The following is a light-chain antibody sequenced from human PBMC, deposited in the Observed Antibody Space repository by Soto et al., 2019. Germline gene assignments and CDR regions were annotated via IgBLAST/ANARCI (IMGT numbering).Light chain of an antibody. CDR1: QSVSNNY. CDR2: DAS. Sequence: EIVLTQSPGTLSLSPGERATLSCRASQSVSNNYLAWYQQKPGQAPRLLIYDASNRATGIPARFSGSGSGTDFTLTISSLEPEDFAVYYCQQHNNWITFGQGTRLEIK. J-gene: IGKJ5*01. CDR3: QQHNNWIT. V-gene: IGKV3D-20*02.